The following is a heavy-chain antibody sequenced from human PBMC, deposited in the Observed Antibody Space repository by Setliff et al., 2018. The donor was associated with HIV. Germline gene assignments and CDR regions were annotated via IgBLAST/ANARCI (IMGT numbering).Heavy chain of an antibody. CDR2: ISGYSGHT. CDR1: GYTFSDYD. J-gene: IGHJ4*02. V-gene: IGHV1-18*01. D-gene: IGHD6-13*01. CDR3: AREHSTTWPYFDF. Sequence: GASVKVSCKASGYTFSDYDVAWVRQAPGQGLGWMGWISGYSGHTSYAQKFQGRVTMTTDTSTSTAYMELRNLRSDDTALYFCAREHSTTWPYFDFWGQGTLVTVSS.